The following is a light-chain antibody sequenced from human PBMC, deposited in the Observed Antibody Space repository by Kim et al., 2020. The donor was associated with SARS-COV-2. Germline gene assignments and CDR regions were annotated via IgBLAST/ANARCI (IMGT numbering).Light chain of an antibody. CDR2: EDN. CDR3: QSYDSSNRV. CDR1: SGSIASNC. J-gene: IGLJ3*02. V-gene: IGLV6-57*03. Sequence: GNTVTISCSRSSGSIASNCVQWYQQLPGSAPTTVMYEDNQRPSGVPDRFSGSINSSSNSASLTFSGLKTEDEADYYCQSYDSSNRVFGGGTQLTVL.